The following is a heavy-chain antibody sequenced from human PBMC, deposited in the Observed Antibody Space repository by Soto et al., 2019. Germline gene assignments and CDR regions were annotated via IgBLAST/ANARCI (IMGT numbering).Heavy chain of an antibody. CDR1: GGSISSYY. J-gene: IGHJ4*02. D-gene: IGHD5-12*01. Sequence: SETLSLTCTVSGGSISSYYWSWIRQPPGKGLEWIGYIYYSGSTNYNPSLKSRVTISVDTSKNQFSLKLSSVTAADTAVYYCARLYSGYDYGGNTFDYWGQGTLVTVSS. V-gene: IGHV4-59*08. CDR3: ARLYSGYDYGGNTFDY. CDR2: IYYSGST.